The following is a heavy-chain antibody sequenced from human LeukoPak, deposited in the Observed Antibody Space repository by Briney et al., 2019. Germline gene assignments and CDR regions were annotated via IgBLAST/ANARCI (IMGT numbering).Heavy chain of an antibody. Sequence: PGGSLRLSCEASGFTFSNHWMNWVRQAPGKGLEWVASIKQDGSEKYYVDSVKGRFTISRDNAKNSLYLQMNSLRAEDTAVYYCARAPWDQLLMDYWGQGTLVTVSS. CDR3: ARAPWDQLLMDY. CDR2: IKQDGSEK. D-gene: IGHD2-2*01. V-gene: IGHV3-7*01. J-gene: IGHJ4*02. CDR1: GFTFSNHW.